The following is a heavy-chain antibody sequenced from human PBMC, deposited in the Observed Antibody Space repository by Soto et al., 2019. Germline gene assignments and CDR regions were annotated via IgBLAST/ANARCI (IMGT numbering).Heavy chain of an antibody. D-gene: IGHD6-13*01. CDR2: IIPIFGTA. Sequence: QVQLVQSGAEVKKPGSSVKVSCKASGGTFSSYAISWVRQAPGQGLEWMGGIIPIFGTANYAQKFQGRVTITADESTSTAYMELSSLRSEDTAVYYCARSAGYSSSWWLEENYYYYGMDVWGQGTTVTVSS. V-gene: IGHV1-69*01. J-gene: IGHJ6*02. CDR3: ARSAGYSSSWWLEENYYYYGMDV. CDR1: GGTFSSYA.